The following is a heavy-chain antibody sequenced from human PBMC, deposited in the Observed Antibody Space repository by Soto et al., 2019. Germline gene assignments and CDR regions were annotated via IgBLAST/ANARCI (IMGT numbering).Heavy chain of an antibody. CDR2: IYPGDSDT. D-gene: IGHD2-21*02. CDR1: GYSFTSYW. V-gene: IGHV5-51*01. CDR3: ARQRIYGGNSEYYYYYAMDV. J-gene: IGHJ6*02. Sequence: GESLKISCKGSGYSFTSYWIGWVRQMHGKGLECMGIIYPGDSDTRYSPSFQGQVTMSVDKSINTAYLQWSSLKASDTAMFYCARQRIYGGNSEYYYYYAMDVWGQGTTVTVSS.